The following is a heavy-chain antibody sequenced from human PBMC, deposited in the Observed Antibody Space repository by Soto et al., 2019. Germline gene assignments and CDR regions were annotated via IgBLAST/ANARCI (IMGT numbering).Heavy chain of an antibody. CDR2: IYPGDSDT. CDR3: ARQRGYDFWSGYLDV. D-gene: IGHD3-3*01. Sequence: PGESLKSSGSGSGYSFTSYWIGWVRQMPWKGLEWMGIIYPGDSDTRYSPSFQGQVTISADKSISTAYLQWSSLKASDTAMYYCARQRGYDFWSGYLDVWGQGTTVTVSS. J-gene: IGHJ6*02. CDR1: GYSFTSYW. V-gene: IGHV5-51*01.